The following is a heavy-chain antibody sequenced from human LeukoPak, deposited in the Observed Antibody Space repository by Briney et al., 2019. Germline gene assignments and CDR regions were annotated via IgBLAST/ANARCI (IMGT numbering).Heavy chain of an antibody. V-gene: IGHV3-64*01. D-gene: IGHD3-3*01. Sequence: GGSLRLSCAASGFTFSSYAMHWVRQAPGKGLEYVSAISSNGGSTYYANSVKGRFTISRDNSKNTLYLQMGSLRAEDMAVYYCARVPSYYDFWSGSADYWGQGILVTVSS. CDR1: GFTFSSYA. CDR2: ISSNGGST. CDR3: ARVPSYYDFWSGSADY. J-gene: IGHJ4*02.